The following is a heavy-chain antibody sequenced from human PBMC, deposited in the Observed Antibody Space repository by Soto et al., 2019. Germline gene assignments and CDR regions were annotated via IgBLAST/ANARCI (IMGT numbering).Heavy chain of an antibody. CDR3: ARGDSSSSYYYYYMDV. J-gene: IGHJ6*03. CDR2: INSDGSST. CDR1: GFTFSSHW. V-gene: IGHV3-74*01. Sequence: GGSLRLSCAASGFTFSSHWMRWVRQAPGKGLVWVSRINSDGSSTSYADSVKGRFTISRDNAKNTLYLQMNSLRAEDTAVYYCARGDSSSSYYYYYMDVWGKGTTVTVSS. D-gene: IGHD6-6*01.